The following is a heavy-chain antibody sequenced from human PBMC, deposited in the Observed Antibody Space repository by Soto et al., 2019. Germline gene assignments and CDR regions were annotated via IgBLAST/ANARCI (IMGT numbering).Heavy chain of an antibody. CDR2: ISWNGGSI. V-gene: IGHV3-23*01. D-gene: IGHD4-4*01. Sequence: GGSLRLSCAASGFTFNSYAMNWVRQAPGKGLEWVSAISWNGGSIYYADSVKGRFTISRDNSKNTLYLQMNSLRAEDTAVYYCANLFNDYSKVIDYWGQGTLVTVSS. CDR1: GFTFNSYA. J-gene: IGHJ4*02. CDR3: ANLFNDYSKVIDY.